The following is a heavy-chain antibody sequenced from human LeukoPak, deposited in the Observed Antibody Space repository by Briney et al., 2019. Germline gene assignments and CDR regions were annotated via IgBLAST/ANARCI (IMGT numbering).Heavy chain of an antibody. Sequence: GGSLRLSCAASGFTFSSYAMSWVRQAPGKGLEWVSVIYSGGSTYYADSVKGRFTISRDNSKNTLYLQMNSLRAEDTAVYYCVGAGPLSSNGWDFNYWGQGTLVTVSS. V-gene: IGHV3-23*03. D-gene: IGHD6-19*01. CDR2: IYSGGST. CDR1: GFTFSSYA. J-gene: IGHJ4*02. CDR3: VGAGPLSSNGWDFNY.